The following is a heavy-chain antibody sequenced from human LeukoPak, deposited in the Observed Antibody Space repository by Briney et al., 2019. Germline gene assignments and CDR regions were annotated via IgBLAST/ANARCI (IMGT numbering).Heavy chain of an antibody. Sequence: SETLSLTCAVYGGSFSVYYWSWIRQPPGKGLEWIGEINHSGSTNYNPSLKSRVTISVDTSKNQFSLKLSSVTAADTAVYYCARTGSIAARPPYYFDYWGQGTLVTVSS. CDR3: ARTGSIAARPPYYFDY. J-gene: IGHJ4*02. D-gene: IGHD6-6*01. V-gene: IGHV4-34*01. CDR2: INHSGST. CDR1: GGSFSVYY.